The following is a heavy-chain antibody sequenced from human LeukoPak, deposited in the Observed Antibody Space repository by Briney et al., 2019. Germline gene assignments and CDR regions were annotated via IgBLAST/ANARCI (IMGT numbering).Heavy chain of an antibody. CDR3: ASALNYDSGTFPPFDY. Sequence: GSLRLSCAASGFTFSSYAMSWVRQPPGKGLECIGSIYHRGSTYYNPSLRSRVTISVDTSKNQFSLKLSSVTAADTAVYYCASALNYDSGTFPPFDYWGQGTLVTVSS. CDR1: GFTFSSYA. D-gene: IGHD3-10*01. V-gene: IGHV4-38-2*01. CDR2: IYHRGST. J-gene: IGHJ4*02.